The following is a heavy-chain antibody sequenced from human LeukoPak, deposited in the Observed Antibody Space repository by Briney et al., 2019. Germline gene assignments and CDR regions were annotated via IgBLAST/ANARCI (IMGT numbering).Heavy chain of an antibody. CDR2: ISWNSGSI. CDR3: ARGSYENRYYFDY. J-gene: IGHJ4*02. Sequence: GRSLRLSCAASGFTFDDYAMHWVRQAPGKGLEWVSGISWNSGSIGYADSVKGRFTISRDNAKNSLYLQMDSLRAEDMALYYCARGSYENRYYFDYWGQGTLVTVSS. V-gene: IGHV3-9*03. CDR1: GFTFDDYA. D-gene: IGHD5-18*01.